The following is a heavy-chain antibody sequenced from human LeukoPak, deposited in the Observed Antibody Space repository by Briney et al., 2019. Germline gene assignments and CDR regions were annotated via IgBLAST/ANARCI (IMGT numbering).Heavy chain of an antibody. D-gene: IGHD1-26*01. Sequence: ASVEVSCKASGYTFTGYYMHWVRQAPGQGLEWMGWINPNSGGTNYAQKFQGRVTMTRDTSISTAYMELSRLRSDDTAVYYCATTVGATIVVYFDYWGQGTLVTVSS. J-gene: IGHJ4*02. CDR2: INPNSGGT. V-gene: IGHV1-2*02. CDR3: ATTVGATIVVYFDY. CDR1: GYTFTGYY.